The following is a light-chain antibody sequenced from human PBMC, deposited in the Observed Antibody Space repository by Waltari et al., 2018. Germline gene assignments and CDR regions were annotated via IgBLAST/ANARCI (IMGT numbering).Light chain of an antibody. J-gene: IGKJ3*01. V-gene: IGKV3-11*01. Sequence: EIVLTQSPATLSLSPGERPTLSCRASQSVNSYLAWYQQKPGQAPRLLIYDGSRRASGIPARFSGSGSGTDFTLTIGSLEPEDSAVYYCQQRGHWPPDATFGPGTKIEIK. CDR2: DGS. CDR1: QSVNSY. CDR3: QQRGHWPPDAT.